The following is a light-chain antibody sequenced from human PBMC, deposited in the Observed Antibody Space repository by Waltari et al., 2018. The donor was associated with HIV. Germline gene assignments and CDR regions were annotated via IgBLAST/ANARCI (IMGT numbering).Light chain of an antibody. CDR1: SSDVGAYKY. Sequence: QSALTQPASLSGSPGQSNTVPCTGTSSDVGAYKYVSWYQQHPGKAPKLMLYEVSDRPSGVSNRFSGSKSGNTASLTISGLQAEDEADYYCSSYTSSSTLGVFGGGTKLTVL. CDR2: EVS. V-gene: IGLV2-14*01. CDR3: SSYTSSSTLGV. J-gene: IGLJ2*01.